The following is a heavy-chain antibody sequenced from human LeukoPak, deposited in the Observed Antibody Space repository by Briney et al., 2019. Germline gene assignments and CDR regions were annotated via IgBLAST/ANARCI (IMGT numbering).Heavy chain of an antibody. V-gene: IGHV4-34*01. CDR3: ARTGHWRYNWNGDWFDP. D-gene: IGHD1-20*01. Sequence: SETLSLTCAVYGGSFSGYYWSWIRQPPGKGLEWIGEINHSGSTNYNPSLKSRVTISVDTSKNQFSLKLSSVTAADTAVYYCARTGHWRYNWNGDWFDPWGQGTLVTVSS. J-gene: IGHJ5*02. CDR2: INHSGST. CDR1: GGSFSGYY.